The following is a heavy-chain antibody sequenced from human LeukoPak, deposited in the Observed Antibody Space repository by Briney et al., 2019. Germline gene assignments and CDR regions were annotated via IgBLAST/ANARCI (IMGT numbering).Heavy chain of an antibody. J-gene: IGHJ6*02. CDR3: ARAIFGVVIIPPYYYGMDV. Sequence: ASVKVSCKASGYTFTSYGISWVRQAPGQGLERMGWISAYNGNTNYAQKLQGRVTMTTDTSTSTAYMELRSLRSDDTAVYYCARAIFGVVIIPPYYYGMDVWGQGTTVTVSS. CDR2: ISAYNGNT. V-gene: IGHV1-18*01. D-gene: IGHD3-3*01. CDR1: GYTFTSYG.